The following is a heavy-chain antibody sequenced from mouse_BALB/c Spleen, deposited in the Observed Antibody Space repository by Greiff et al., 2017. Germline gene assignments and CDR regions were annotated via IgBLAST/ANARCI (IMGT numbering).Heavy chain of an antibody. CDR2: IWSGGST. V-gene: IGHV2-2*02. CDR1: GFSLTSYG. CDR3: ARNKYGNFYYFDY. Sequence: QVQLQQSGPGLVQPSQSLSITCTVSGFSLTSYGVHWVRQSPGKGLEWLGVIWSGGSTDYNADIISRLSISKDNSKSQVFFKMNSLQANDTAIDYCARNKYGNFYYFDYWGQGTTLTVSS. J-gene: IGHJ2*01. D-gene: IGHD2-10*02.